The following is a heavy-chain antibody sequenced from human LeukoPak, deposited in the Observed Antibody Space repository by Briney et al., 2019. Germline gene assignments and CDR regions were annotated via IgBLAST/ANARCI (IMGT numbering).Heavy chain of an antibody. CDR3: ARDYDSSGYYLYYYYGMDV. Sequence: GRSLRLSCAASGFTFSSYGMHWVRQAPGKGLEWVAVIWYDGSNKYYADSVKGRFTISRDNSKDTLYLQMNSLRAEDTAVYYCARDYDSSGYYLYYYYGMDVWGQGALVTVSS. CDR1: GFTFSSYG. CDR2: IWYDGSNK. J-gene: IGHJ6*02. D-gene: IGHD3-22*01. V-gene: IGHV3-33*01.